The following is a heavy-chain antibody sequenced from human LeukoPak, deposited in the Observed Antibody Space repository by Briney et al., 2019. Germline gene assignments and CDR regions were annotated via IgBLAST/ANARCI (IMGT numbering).Heavy chain of an antibody. D-gene: IGHD2-8*01. CDR3: ARAVRYCDNGVCYYYFDY. CDR1: GYTFTSYD. V-gene: IGHV1-8*01. Sequence: RASVKVSCKASGYTFTSYDINWVRQATGQGLEWMGWTNPNSGNTGYAQKVQGRVTMTRDTSISTAYMELSSLRSEDTAVYYCARAVRYCDNGVCYYYFDYWGQGTLVTVSS. CDR2: TNPNSGNT. J-gene: IGHJ4*02.